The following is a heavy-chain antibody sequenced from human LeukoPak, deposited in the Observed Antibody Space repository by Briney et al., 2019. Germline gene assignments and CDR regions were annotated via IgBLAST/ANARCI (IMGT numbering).Heavy chain of an antibody. CDR3: ARVRGGTIIDSIGYYYYHYMDV. J-gene: IGHJ6*03. CDR1: GGSISSSSYY. CDR2: IYYSGST. Sequence: SETLSLTCTVSGGSISSSSYYWGWIRQPPGKGLEWIGSIYYSGSTYYNPSLKSRITISVDTSKNQFSLKLSSVTAADTAVYYCARVRGGTIIDSIGYYYYHYMDVWGKGTTVTVSS. V-gene: IGHV4-39*07. D-gene: IGHD5-24*01.